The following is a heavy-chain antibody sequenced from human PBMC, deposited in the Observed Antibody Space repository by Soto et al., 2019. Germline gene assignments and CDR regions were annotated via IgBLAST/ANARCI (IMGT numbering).Heavy chain of an antibody. V-gene: IGHV1-69*13. J-gene: IGHJ6*02. CDR2: IIPIFGTA. Sequence: ASVKVSCKASGGTFSSYAISWVRQAPGQGLEWMGGIIPIFGTANYAQKFQGRVTITADESTSTAYMELSSLRSEDTAVYYCARAQPNYYYYYGMDVWGQGTTVTVSS. CDR3: ARAQPNYYYYYGMDV. CDR1: GGTFSSYA.